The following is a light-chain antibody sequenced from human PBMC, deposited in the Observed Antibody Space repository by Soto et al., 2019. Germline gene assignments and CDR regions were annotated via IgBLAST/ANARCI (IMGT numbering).Light chain of an antibody. CDR1: QSISGN. CDR2: DAS. CDR3: QQYNNWPPWT. Sequence: EVVMTQSPATLSVSPGERATLSCWASQSISGNLAWYQQKPGQAPRLLIYDASTRATGIPARFSGKWSGTQFTLTITSLQSEDFAVYYWQQYNNWPPWTFGQGTKVEIK. V-gene: IGKV3-15*01. J-gene: IGKJ1*01.